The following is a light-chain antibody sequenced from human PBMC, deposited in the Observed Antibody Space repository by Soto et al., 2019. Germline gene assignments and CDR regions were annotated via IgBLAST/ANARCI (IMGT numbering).Light chain of an antibody. CDR3: HHYGSSPLT. CDR1: QSISSRS. Sequence: EIVLAQSPGTLSFPPGEGAIVSWRASQSISSRSFAWYQQRPGQAPRLLIYDASNRATGIPARFSGSGSGTDFTLTISRLEPEDFAVYYCHHYGSSPLTFGQGTRLEIK. V-gene: IGKV3-20*01. CDR2: DAS. J-gene: IGKJ5*01.